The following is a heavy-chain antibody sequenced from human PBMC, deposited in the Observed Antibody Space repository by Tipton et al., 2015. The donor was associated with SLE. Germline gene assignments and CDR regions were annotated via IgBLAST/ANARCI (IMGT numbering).Heavy chain of an antibody. J-gene: IGHJ3*02. CDR2: ISWNSGSI. CDR1: GFTFDDYA. CDR3: AKDMAYSGSYYASASDI. Sequence: RSLRLSCAASGFTFDDYAMHWVRQAPGKGLEWVSGISWNSGSIGYADSVKGRFTISRDNAKNSLYLQMNSLRAEDTALYYCAKDMAYSGSYYASASDIWGQGTMVTVSS. D-gene: IGHD1-26*01. V-gene: IGHV3-9*01.